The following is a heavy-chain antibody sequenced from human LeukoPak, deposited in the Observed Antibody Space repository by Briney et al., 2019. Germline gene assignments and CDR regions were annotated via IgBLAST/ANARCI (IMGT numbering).Heavy chain of an antibody. CDR2: MNPNSGNT. D-gene: IGHD6-13*01. Sequence: ASVKVSCKASGYTFTSYDINWVRQATGQGLGWMGWMNPNSGNTGYAQKFQGRVTMTRNTSISTAYMELSSLRSEDTAVYYCARGVRQQLIPRPRNSKTDYYYYMDVWGKGTTVTVSS. CDR1: GYTFTSYD. CDR3: ARGVRQQLIPRPRNSKTDYYYYMDV. V-gene: IGHV1-8*01. J-gene: IGHJ6*03.